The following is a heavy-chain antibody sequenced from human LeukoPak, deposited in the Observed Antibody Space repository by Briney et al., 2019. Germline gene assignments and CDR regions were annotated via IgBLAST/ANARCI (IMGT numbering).Heavy chain of an antibody. V-gene: IGHV1-18*01. J-gene: IGHJ4*02. Sequence: PAASVRVSCKASGYTFTSYGISWVRQAPGQGLEWMGWISAYNGNTNYAQKLQGRVTMTTDTSTSTAYMELRSLRSDDTAVYYCARDRNYYDRTPFGYWGQGTLVTVSS. CDR2: ISAYNGNT. CDR3: ARDRNYYDRTPFGY. CDR1: GYTFTSYG. D-gene: IGHD3-22*01.